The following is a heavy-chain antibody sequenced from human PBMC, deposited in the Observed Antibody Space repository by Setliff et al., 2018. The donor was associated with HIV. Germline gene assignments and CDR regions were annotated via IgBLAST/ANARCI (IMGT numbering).Heavy chain of an antibody. J-gene: IGHJ6*03. CDR2: VYSRGTT. CDR1: GGAISGHY. V-gene: IGHV4-59*11. D-gene: IGHD6-19*01. Sequence: SETLSLTCSVSGGAISGHYWSWVRQPPGKGLEWIGYVYSRGTTNYNPSFKRRVAISLDTSNNQFSLKVRSVTAADTSVYYCARSGSGWAITTDYYLDVWGKGTTVTV. CDR3: ARSGSGWAITTDYYLDV.